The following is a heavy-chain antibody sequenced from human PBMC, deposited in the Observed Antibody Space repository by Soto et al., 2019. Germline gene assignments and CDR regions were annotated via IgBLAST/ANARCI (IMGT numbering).Heavy chain of an antibody. D-gene: IGHD6-19*01. CDR3: AKGHVAGFDY. CDR1: GFTFSSYG. J-gene: IGHJ4*02. V-gene: IGHV3-23*01. CDR2: ISGSGGST. Sequence: GGSLRLSCAASGFTFSSYGMHWVRQAPGKGLEWVSAISGSGGSTYYADSVKGRFTISRDNSKNTLYLQMNSLRAEDTAVYYCAKGHVAGFDYWGQGTLVTVSS.